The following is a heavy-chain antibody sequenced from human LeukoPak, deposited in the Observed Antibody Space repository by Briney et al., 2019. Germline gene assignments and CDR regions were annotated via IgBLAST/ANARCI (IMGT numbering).Heavy chain of an antibody. Sequence: GGSLRLSCAASGFTFSNYGMHWVRQAPGKGLEWVALIWYDGSNKYYADSVKGRFTISRDNSKNTLYLQMNSLRAEDTAVYYCGRIDYGVYSGWVDSWGQGNLVIVSS. V-gene: IGHV3-33*01. CDR1: GFTFSNYG. J-gene: IGHJ4*02. CDR2: IWYDGSNK. CDR3: GRIDYGVYSGWVDS. D-gene: IGHD4-23*01.